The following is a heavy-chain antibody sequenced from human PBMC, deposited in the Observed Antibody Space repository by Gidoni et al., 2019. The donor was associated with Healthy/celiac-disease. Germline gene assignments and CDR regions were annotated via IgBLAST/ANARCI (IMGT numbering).Heavy chain of an antibody. D-gene: IGHD2-2*02. Sequence: EVQLLESGGGSVQPGGSLRLSCAASGFTFSSYAMSWVRQAPGQGLEWVAAIRGSGGSKYYADPGKGRFTISRDNSKNTLYLQRNSLRAEDTAVYYCAKGGDCSSTSCYSYYYGMDVWGQGTTVTVSS. CDR1: GFTFSSYA. CDR3: AKGGDCSSTSCYSYYYGMDV. J-gene: IGHJ6*02. CDR2: IRGSGGSK. V-gene: IGHV3-23*01.